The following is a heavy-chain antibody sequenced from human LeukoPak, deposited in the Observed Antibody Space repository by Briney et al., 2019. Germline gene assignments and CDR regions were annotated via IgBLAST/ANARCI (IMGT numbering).Heavy chain of an antibody. CDR1: GFTVSSNY. Sequence: PGGSLRLSCAASGFTVSSNYMSWVRQAPGKGLEWVSVLYSVGGTYYADSVKRRFTISRDNSKNTLYLQMNSLRAEDTAVYYCARAFARSPPRYWGQGTLVTVSS. CDR2: LYSVGGT. J-gene: IGHJ4*02. CDR3: ARAFARSPPRY. V-gene: IGHV3-53*01.